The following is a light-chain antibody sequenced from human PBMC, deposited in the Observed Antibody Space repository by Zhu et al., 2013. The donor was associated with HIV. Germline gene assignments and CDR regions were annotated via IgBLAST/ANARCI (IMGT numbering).Light chain of an antibody. CDR3: MQGLETPWT. CDR2: LGS. Sequence: DIVMTQSPLSLPVTPGEPASISCMSSQSLLHSSGNNFLTWYMQKPGQSPQLLFYLGSTRASGVPDRFGASGSGTDFTLKISRVEAEDVGFYYCMQGLETPWTFGQGTRV. J-gene: IGKJ1*01. V-gene: IGKV2-28*01. CDR1: QSLLHSSGNNF.